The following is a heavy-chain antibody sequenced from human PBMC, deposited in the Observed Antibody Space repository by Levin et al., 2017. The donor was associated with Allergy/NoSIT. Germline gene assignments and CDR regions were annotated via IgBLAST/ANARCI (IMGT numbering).Heavy chain of an antibody. V-gene: IGHV3-66*01. CDR1: GFTVSSNY. J-gene: IGHJ3*02. CDR2: IYSGGST. Sequence: GGSLRLSCAASGFTVSSNYMSWVRQAPGKGLEWVSVIYSGGSTYYADSVKGRFTISRDNSKNTLYLQMNSLRAEDTAVYYCARDQLNTDAFDIWGQGTMVTVSS. D-gene: IGHD2-2*01. CDR3: ARDQLNTDAFDI.